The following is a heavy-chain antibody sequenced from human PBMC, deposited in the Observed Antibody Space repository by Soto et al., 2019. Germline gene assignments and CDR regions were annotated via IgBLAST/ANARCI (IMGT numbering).Heavy chain of an antibody. V-gene: IGHV4-30-2*01. CDR3: YGMDV. J-gene: IGHJ6*02. CDR1: GGSISSGGYS. Sequence: TSETLSLTCAVSGGSISSGGYSWSWIRQPPGKGLEWIGYIYHSGSTYYNPSLKSRVTISVDRSKNQFSLKLSSVTAADTAVYYYYGMDVWGQGTTVTVSS. CDR2: IYHSGST.